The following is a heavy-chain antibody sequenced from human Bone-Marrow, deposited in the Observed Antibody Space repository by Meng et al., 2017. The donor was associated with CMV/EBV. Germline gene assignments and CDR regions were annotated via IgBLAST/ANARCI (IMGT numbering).Heavy chain of an antibody. CDR2: TSYDGRNK. CDR1: GFTFSSYA. D-gene: IGHD2-2*01. V-gene: IGHV3-30*04. J-gene: IGHJ4*02. CDR3: ARDGCTSTSCYPHFDY. Sequence: GESLKISCAASGFTFSSYAMSWVRQAPGKGLEWVAVTSYDGRNKYDADSVKGRFTISRDNSKNTLFLQMNSLRAEDTAVYYCARDGCTSTSCYPHFDYWGQGTLATVSS.